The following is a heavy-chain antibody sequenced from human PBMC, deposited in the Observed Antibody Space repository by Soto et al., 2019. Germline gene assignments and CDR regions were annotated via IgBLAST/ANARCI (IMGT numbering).Heavy chain of an antibody. D-gene: IGHD3-22*01. V-gene: IGHV1-18*01. Sequence: QVQLVQSGAEVKKPGASVKVSCKASGYTFTTYGMSWVRQAPGQGLDWMGWISTYNGNTKYAERLQGRVTMTTDTTTSTAYMELRSVRADDTAVYYCARGPTDYYDNSGNYVLDCWGQGTLVTVSS. J-gene: IGHJ4*02. CDR2: ISTYNGNT. CDR3: ARGPTDYYDNSGNYVLDC. CDR1: GYTFTTYG.